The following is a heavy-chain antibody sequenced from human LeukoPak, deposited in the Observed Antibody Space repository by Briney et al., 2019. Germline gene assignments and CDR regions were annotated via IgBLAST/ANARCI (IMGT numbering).Heavy chain of an antibody. Sequence: GGSLRLSCVASGFTFSTYTMSWVRQAPGKGVEWVSSISSSHSFIYYADSVKGRFTISRDNAKNSMYLQMNSLRAQDTAVYYCARDPMQQLSWGQGTLVTVSS. CDR2: ISSSHSFI. D-gene: IGHD6-13*01. V-gene: IGHV3-21*01. CDR3: ARDPMQQLS. J-gene: IGHJ5*02. CDR1: GFTFSTYT.